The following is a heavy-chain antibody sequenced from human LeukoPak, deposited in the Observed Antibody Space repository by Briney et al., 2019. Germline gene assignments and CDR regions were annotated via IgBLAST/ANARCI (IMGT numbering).Heavy chain of an antibody. CDR3: ARGSRIAAAGMVEGSESADFDY. CDR2: INHSGST. J-gene: IGHJ4*02. V-gene: IGHV4-34*01. Sequence: PSETLPLTCAVYGGSFSGYYWSWIRQPPGKGLEWIGEINHSGSTNYNPSLKSRVTISVDTSKNQFSLKLSSVTAADTAVYYCARGSRIAAAGMVEGSESADFDYWGQGTLVTVSS. CDR1: GGSFSGYY. D-gene: IGHD6-13*01.